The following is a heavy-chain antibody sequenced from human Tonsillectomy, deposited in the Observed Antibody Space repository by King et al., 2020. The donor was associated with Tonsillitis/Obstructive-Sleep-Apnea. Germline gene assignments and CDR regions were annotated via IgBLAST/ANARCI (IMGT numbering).Heavy chain of an antibody. CDR2: IYYSGST. J-gene: IGHJ4*02. D-gene: IGHD5-12*01. Sequence: VQLQESGPGLVKPSETLSLTCTVSGGSISSYYWSWVRQPPGKGLECIGYIYYSGSTKYNPSLQSRVTISVDTSKNQFSLKLSSVTAADSAVYYCARGSAYAITPFDYWGQGTLVTVSS. CDR3: ARGSAYAITPFDY. V-gene: IGHV4-59*01. CDR1: GGSISSYY.